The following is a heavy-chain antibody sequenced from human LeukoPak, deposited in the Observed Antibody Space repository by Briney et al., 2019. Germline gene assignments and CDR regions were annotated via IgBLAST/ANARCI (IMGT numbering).Heavy chain of an antibody. CDR2: ISAYNGNT. CDR3: ARVPGYGDYVDY. J-gene: IGHJ4*02. CDR1: GYTFTSYG. V-gene: IGHV1-18*01. Sequence: VSCKAXGYTFTSYGISWVRQAPGQGLEGMGWISAYNGNTNYAQKLQGRVTMTTDTSTSTAYMELRSLRSDDTAVYYCARVPGYGDYVDYWGQGTLVTVSS. D-gene: IGHD4-17*01.